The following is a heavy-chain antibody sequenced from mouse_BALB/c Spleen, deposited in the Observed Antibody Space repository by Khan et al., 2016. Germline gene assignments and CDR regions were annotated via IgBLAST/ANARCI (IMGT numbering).Heavy chain of an antibody. CDR3: TQGGWNVDA. Sequence: EVELVESGGGLVQVGGSMKLSCVASGFTFSNYWMNWVRQSPEKGLEWVAEIRLKSNNYAIYYAASVKGRFTISRDDSKRSVYLQMSNLRAEDTGIYYLTQGGWNVDAWGAGTTVTVSS. CDR2: IRLKSNNYAI. V-gene: IGHV6-6*02. J-gene: IGHJ1*01. CDR1: GFTFSNYW.